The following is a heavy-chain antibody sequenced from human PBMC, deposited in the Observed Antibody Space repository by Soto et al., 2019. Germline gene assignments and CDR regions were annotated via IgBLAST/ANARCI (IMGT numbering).Heavy chain of an antibody. V-gene: IGHV3-43*01. Sequence: GGSLRLSCAASGFTFDDYTMHWVRQAPGKGLEWVSLISWDGGSTYYADSVKGRFTISRDNSKNSLYLQMNSLRTEDTALYYCAKDDCSGGSCFWLFDYWGQGTLVTVSS. CDR3: AKDDCSGGSCFWLFDY. CDR2: ISWDGGST. J-gene: IGHJ4*02. CDR1: GFTFDDYT. D-gene: IGHD2-15*01.